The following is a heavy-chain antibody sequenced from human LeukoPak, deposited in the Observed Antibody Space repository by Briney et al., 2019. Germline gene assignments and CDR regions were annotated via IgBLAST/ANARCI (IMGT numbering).Heavy chain of an antibody. CDR2: IIPILGIA. D-gene: IGHD3-3*01. CDR3: ARERFLEWLYYYYYGMDV. CDR1: GGTFSSYA. J-gene: IGHJ6*02. Sequence: GASVKVPCKASGGTFSSYAISWVRQAPGQGLEWMGRIIPILGIANYAQKFQGRVTITADKSTSTAYMELSSLRSEDTAVYYCARERFLEWLYYYYYGMDVWGQGTTVTVSS. V-gene: IGHV1-69*04.